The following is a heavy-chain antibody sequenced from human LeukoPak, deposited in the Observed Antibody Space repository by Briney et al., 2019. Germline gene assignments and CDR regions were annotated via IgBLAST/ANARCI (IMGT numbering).Heavy chain of an antibody. CDR1: GFPFNGYY. Sequence: ASVKVSCKASGFPFNGYYMHWVRQAPGQGLEWMGWINPNSGDANYAQKFQGRVTKTRDTSISTAYMELRRLRSDDTAVYHCAREGDSSADAFDIWGQGTMVTVSS. CDR2: INPNSGDA. CDR3: AREGDSSADAFDI. V-gene: IGHV1-2*02. J-gene: IGHJ3*02. D-gene: IGHD3-22*01.